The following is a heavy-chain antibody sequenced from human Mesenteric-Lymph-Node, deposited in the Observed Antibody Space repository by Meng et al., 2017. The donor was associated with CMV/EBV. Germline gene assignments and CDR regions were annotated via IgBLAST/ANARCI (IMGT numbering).Heavy chain of an antibody. D-gene: IGHD2-2*01. CDR3: ARDGPFHCSSTSCTSWYGMDV. CDR1: GGTSSSHA. J-gene: IGHJ6*02. CDR2: IIPSIDIA. V-gene: IGHV1-69*10. Sequence: SVKVSCKASGGTSSSHAISWVRQAPGQGLEWMGGIIPSIDIATYAQKFQGRVTITADKSTNTAYMELSSLRSEDTAVYYCARDGPFHCSSTSCTSWYGMDVWGQGTTVTVS.